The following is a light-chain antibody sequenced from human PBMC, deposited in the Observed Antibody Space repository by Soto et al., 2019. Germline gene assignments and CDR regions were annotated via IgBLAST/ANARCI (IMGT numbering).Light chain of an antibody. CDR2: EVS. Sequence: QSALTQPASVSGSPGQSITMSCTGTSNDVGGYNYVSWYQQHSGKAPKLMIHEVSNRPSGVSNRFSGSKSGNTAPLTISGLQAQDEADYYCSSYTSSDTLVFGTGTQLTVL. J-gene: IGLJ7*01. CDR1: SNDVGGYNY. V-gene: IGLV2-14*01. CDR3: SSYTSSDTLV.